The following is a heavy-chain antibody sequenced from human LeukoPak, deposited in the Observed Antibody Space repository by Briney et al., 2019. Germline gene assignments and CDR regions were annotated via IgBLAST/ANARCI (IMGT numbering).Heavy chain of an antibody. V-gene: IGHV3-30*18. CDR1: GFSFIRYG. Sequence: GGSLRLSCAASGFSFIRYGMHWVRQAPGKGLEWVGVISDDGRSKDYADSVKGRFTISRDNSKDTLYLQMNSLRAEDTAVYYCAKRPSDYGDYVSYFDYWGRGTLVTVSS. D-gene: IGHD4-17*01. CDR3: AKRPSDYGDYVSYFDY. J-gene: IGHJ4*02. CDR2: ISDDGRSK.